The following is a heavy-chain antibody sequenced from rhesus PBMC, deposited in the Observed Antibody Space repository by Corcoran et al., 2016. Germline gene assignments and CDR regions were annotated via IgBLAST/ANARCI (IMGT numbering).Heavy chain of an antibody. D-gene: IGHD4-4*01. Sequence: QVQLQESGPGVVKPSETLSLTCAVSGGSISSGYDWSWIRQPPGKGLEWIGYSYGSRGSTNYNPSLKNRVTISKDASKNQFSLKLSAVTAADTAVYYCARARGLARYFDLWGPGTPITISS. CDR3: ARARGLARYFDL. V-gene: IGHV4-76*01. CDR2: SYGSRGST. J-gene: IGHJ2*01. CDR1: GGSISSGYD.